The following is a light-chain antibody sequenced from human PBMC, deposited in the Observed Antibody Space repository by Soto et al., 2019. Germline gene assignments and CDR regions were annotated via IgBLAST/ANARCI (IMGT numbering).Light chain of an antibody. V-gene: IGLV2-11*01. CDR3: CSYAISYTYQVV. Sequence: QSALTQPRSVSGSPGQSVTISCTGTSSDVGGYNYVSWYQQHPGKAPKLMIYDVSKRPSGVPDRFSGSKSGNTASLTISGLNAEDEADYSCCSYAISYTYQVVFVGGTQLTVL. CDR2: DVS. J-gene: IGLJ2*01. CDR1: SSDVGGYNY.